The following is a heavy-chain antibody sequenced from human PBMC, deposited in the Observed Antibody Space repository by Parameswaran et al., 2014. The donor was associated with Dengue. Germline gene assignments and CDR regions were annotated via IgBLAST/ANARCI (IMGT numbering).Heavy chain of an antibody. CDR2: IYPGDSDT. CDR3: ARIPYYYDSSGPLGSIVPYFDY. D-gene: IGHD3-22*01. V-gene: IGHV5-51*01. Sequence: VRQMPGKGLEWMGIIYPGDSDTRYSPSFQGQVTISADKSISTAYLQWSSLKASDTAMYYCARIPYYYDSSGPLGSIVPYFDYWGQGTLVTVSS. J-gene: IGHJ4*02.